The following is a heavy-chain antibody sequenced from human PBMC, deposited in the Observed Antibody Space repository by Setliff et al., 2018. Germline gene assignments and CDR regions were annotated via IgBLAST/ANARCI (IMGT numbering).Heavy chain of an antibody. CDR1: GYTFTGYY. Sequence: ASVKVSCKASGYTFTGYYMHWVRQTPGQGLEWMGRINPNSGATNFAQKFQGRVTMTRDTSISTAYMDLSRLRSDDTAVYYCARDLYNSGSDYWGQGTLVTVSS. V-gene: IGHV1-2*06. J-gene: IGHJ4*02. D-gene: IGHD6-25*01. CDR3: ARDLYNSGSDY. CDR2: INPNSGAT.